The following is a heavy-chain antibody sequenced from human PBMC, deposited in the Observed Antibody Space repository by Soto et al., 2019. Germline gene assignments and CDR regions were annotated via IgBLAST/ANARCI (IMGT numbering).Heavy chain of an antibody. V-gene: IGHV4-31*11. CDR1: GGSFSGYY. CDR2: IYYSGST. CDR3: AIARDYIDY. Sequence: PSETLSLTCAVNGGSFSGYYWSWIRQHPGKGLEWIGYIYYSGSTYYNPSLKSRVTISVDTSKNQFSLKLSSVTAADTAVYYCAIARDYIDYWGQGTLVTVSS. J-gene: IGHJ4*02.